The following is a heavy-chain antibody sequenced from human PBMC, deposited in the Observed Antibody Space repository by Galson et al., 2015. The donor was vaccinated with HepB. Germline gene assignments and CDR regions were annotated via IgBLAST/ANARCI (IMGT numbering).Heavy chain of an antibody. CDR2: MNPKSGNT. CDR3: ARGPDYGNFALDY. CDR1: GYTFTNYN. Sequence: VKVSCKASGYTFTNYNIKWVRQATGQGLEWMGLMNPKSGNTVYAQKFQGRVTMTRDTSISTVYMELSSLRFEDTAVYYCARGPDYGNFALDYWGQGTLVTVSS. D-gene: IGHD4-17*01. J-gene: IGHJ4*02. V-gene: IGHV1-8*01.